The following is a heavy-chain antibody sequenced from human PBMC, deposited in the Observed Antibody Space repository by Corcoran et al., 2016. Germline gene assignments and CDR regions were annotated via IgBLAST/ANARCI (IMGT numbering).Heavy chain of an antibody. D-gene: IGHD2-15*01. CDR2: ISSSSSTI. V-gene: IGHV3-48*02. CDR3: ARRCSGASCYLDN. CDR1: GFTFSDYS. J-gene: IGHJ4*02. Sequence: EVQLVESGGGLVQPGGSLRLSCAASGFTFSDYSMNWVRQAPGKGLEWVSYISSSSSTIHYAGSVKGRFTISRDNAWDSLYPQMNSLRDEDTAVYYGARRCSGASCYLDNWGQGTLVTVSS.